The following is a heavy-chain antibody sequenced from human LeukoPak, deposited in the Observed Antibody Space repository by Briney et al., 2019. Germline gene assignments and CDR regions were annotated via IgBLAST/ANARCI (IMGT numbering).Heavy chain of an antibody. CDR1: GESFSGYY. Sequence: SETLSHTCAVYGESFSGYYWSWIRQPPGKGLEWIGEINHSGGSNYHPSHKSRVTISVDTSKNQFSLELRSVTAADTAVYYCARDSGGWSLDYWGQGTLATVSS. V-gene: IGHV4-34*01. D-gene: IGHD6-19*01. CDR3: ARDSGGWSLDY. CDR2: INHSGGS. J-gene: IGHJ4*02.